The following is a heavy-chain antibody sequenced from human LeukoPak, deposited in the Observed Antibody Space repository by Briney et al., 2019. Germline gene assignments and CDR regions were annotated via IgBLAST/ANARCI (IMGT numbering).Heavy chain of an antibody. D-gene: IGHD5-18*01. J-gene: IGHJ6*02. V-gene: IGHV1-69*04. Sequence: SVKVSCKASGGTFSSYAISWVRQAPGQGLEWMGRTIPILGIANYAQKFQGRVTITADKSTSTAYMELSSLRSEDTAVYYCARDMGDTAMVTDYYYYGMDVWGQGTTVTVSS. CDR3: ARDMGDTAMVTDYYYYGMDV. CDR1: GGTFSSYA. CDR2: TIPILGIA.